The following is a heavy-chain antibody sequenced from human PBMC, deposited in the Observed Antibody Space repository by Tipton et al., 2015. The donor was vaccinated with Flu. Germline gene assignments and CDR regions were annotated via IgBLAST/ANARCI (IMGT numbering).Heavy chain of an antibody. CDR3: AKEGFHLGAFDI. Sequence: GLVKPSETLSLTCSVSGGSISGYYWSWIRQPPGKGLQWIAYVYYSGSTNYNPSLKSRVTISVDTSKNQFSLKLSSVTAADTAVYYCAKEGFHLGAFDIWGQGTMVTVSS. D-gene: IGHD3-3*01. CDR2: VYYSGST. J-gene: IGHJ3*02. V-gene: IGHV4-59*01. CDR1: GGSISGYY.